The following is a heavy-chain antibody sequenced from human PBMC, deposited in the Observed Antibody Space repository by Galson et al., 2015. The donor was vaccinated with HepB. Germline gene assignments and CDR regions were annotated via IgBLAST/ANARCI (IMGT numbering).Heavy chain of an antibody. CDR1: GFTFSSYD. CDR2: IGTAGDT. J-gene: IGHJ6*02. V-gene: IGHV3-13*01. CDR3: ARVSHDWNYAVDV. D-gene: IGHD1-7*01. Sequence: SLRLSCAASGFTFSSYDMHWVRQATGKGLKWVSAIGTAGDTYYPGSVKGRFTISRENAKNSLYLQMDSLRAGDTAVYYCARVSHDWNYAVDVWGQGTTVTVSS.